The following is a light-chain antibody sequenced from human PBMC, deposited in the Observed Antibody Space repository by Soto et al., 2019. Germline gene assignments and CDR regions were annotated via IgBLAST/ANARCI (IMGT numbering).Light chain of an antibody. J-gene: IGKJ2*01. CDR2: DAS. CDR3: QQRTNWLMYT. V-gene: IGKV3-11*01. Sequence: EFXLTQSPATLSLSPGERATLSCRASQSVNSYLAWYQQKPGQAPRLLIYDASNRATGVPARFSGSGSGTDFTLTISSLEPEDFAVYYCQQRTNWLMYTFGQGTKLEIK. CDR1: QSVNSY.